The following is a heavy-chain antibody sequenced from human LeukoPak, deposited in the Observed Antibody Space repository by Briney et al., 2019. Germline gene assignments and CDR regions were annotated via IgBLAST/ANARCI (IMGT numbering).Heavy chain of an antibody. CDR3: AKDRNDYGGVFDY. D-gene: IGHD4-23*01. CDR1: RFTFSSYS. J-gene: IGHJ4*02. V-gene: IGHV3-21*01. Sequence: GGSLRLSCAASRFTFSSYSMNWVRQAPGKGLDWVSSISSSGSYIYYADSVKGRFTISRDNSKNTLYLQMNSLRAEDTAVYYCAKDRNDYGGVFDYWGQGTLVTVSS. CDR2: ISSSGSYI.